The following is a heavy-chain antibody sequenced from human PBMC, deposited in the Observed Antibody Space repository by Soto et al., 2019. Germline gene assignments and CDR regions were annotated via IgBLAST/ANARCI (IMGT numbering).Heavy chain of an antibody. CDR1: GFVFSSYA. J-gene: IGHJ4*02. CDR3: ARGDQWLLY. D-gene: IGHD6-19*01. Sequence: LRLSCAASGFVFSSYAMSWVRQAPGKGLEWVSTISGSGGNTYYADSVKGRFTISRDNSKNQFSLQLNSVTPEDTAVYFCARGDQWLLYWGQGTLVTVSS. V-gene: IGHV3-23*01. CDR2: ISGSGGNT.